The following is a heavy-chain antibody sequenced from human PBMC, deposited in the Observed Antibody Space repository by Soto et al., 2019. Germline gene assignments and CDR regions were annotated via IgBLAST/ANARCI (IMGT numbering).Heavy chain of an antibody. CDR1: GYNFTSYW. D-gene: IGHD3-3*01. V-gene: IGHV5-10-1*01. CDR2: IDPTDSFT. J-gene: IGHJ6*02. CDR3: ARRGYDFWSGLDV. Sequence: GESQKISCKGSGYNFTSYWIIWVRQMPGKGLEWMGNIDPTDSFTNYSPSFQGHVTISTDKSMSTAYLQWGTLKASDTAMYYCARRGYDFWSGLDVWGQGTTVTVSS.